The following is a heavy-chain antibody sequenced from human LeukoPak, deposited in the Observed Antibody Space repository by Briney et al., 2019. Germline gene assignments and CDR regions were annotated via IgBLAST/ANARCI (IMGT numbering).Heavy chain of an antibody. D-gene: IGHD3-16*01. CDR3: ARVAYDYLWGSPNWFDP. V-gene: IGHV3-53*01. CDR1: GFTVSSNY. Sequence: GGSLRLSCAASGFTVSSNYMSWVRQAPGKGLEWVSVIYSGGSTYYADSVKGRFTISRDNSKNTLYLQMNSLRAEDTAVYYCARVAYDYLWGSPNWFDPWGQGTLVTVSS. CDR2: IYSGGST. J-gene: IGHJ5*02.